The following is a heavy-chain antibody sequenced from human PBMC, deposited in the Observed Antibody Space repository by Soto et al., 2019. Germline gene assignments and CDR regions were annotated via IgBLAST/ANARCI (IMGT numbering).Heavy chain of an antibody. J-gene: IGHJ4*02. V-gene: IGHV3-7*03. CDR2: IKQDGSEK. CDR3: ARGTYSSSSFSPFDY. CDR1: GFTFSSYW. D-gene: IGHD6-6*01. Sequence: GGSLRLSCAASGFTFSSYWMSWVRQAPGKGLEWVANIKQDGSEKYYVDSVKGRFTISRDNAKNSLYLQMNSLRAEDTAVYYCARGTYSSSSFSPFDYWGQGTLVTVSS.